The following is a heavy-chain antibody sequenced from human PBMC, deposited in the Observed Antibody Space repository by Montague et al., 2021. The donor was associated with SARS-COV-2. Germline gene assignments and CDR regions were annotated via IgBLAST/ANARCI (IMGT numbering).Heavy chain of an antibody. Sequence: SETLSLTCSVSGGSIGDYYWNWIRQPPGEGLEWIGYIYYNTGNTNYNPSIHSRVTISLDTSKNQFSLNLRSVTAADTALYCCARGTGYDYYFDCWGLGTLVPASS. CDR1: GGSIGDYY. CDR3: ARGTGYDYYFDC. J-gene: IGHJ4*02. CDR2: IYYNTGNT. D-gene: IGHD5-12*01. V-gene: IGHV4-59*01.